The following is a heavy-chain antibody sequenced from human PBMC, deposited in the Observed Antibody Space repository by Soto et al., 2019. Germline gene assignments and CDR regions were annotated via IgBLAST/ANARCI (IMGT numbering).Heavy chain of an antibody. Sequence: GGSLRLSCAASGFTFSNAWMNWVRQAPGKGPVWVSRINSDGNSTSYADSVKGRFTISRDNAKNTLYLQMNSLRAEDTAVYYCARGSNHFDYWGQGTLVTVSS. CDR2: INSDGNST. CDR1: GFTFSNAW. CDR3: ARGSNHFDY. V-gene: IGHV3-74*01. J-gene: IGHJ4*02. D-gene: IGHD4-4*01.